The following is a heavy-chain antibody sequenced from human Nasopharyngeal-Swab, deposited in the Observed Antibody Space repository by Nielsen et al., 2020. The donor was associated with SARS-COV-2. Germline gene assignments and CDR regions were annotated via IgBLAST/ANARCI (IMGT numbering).Heavy chain of an antibody. V-gene: IGHV3-73*01. D-gene: IGHD6-19*01. CDR2: IRSKANSYAT. J-gene: IGHJ1*01. CDR1: GFTFSGSA. CDR3: TRLSVAEH. Sequence: GGSLTLSCAASGFTFSGSAMHWVRQASGKGLEWVGRIRSKANSYATAYAASVKGRFTISRDDSKNTAYLQMNSLKTEDTAVYYCTRLSVAEHWGQGTLVTVSS.